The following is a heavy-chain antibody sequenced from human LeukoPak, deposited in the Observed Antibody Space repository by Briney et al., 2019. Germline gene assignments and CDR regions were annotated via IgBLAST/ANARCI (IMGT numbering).Heavy chain of an antibody. Sequence: GVPLRLSCAASVFTFRHHSMNWVRQSPGKGLEGVSSISASSSFIYYADSLKGRFTTSRDNAKNSLYLQMNSLRAEDTAVFYCARGYCSRTSCEDFDYWGQGTLVTVSS. CDR1: VFTFRHHS. D-gene: IGHD2-2*01. CDR2: ISASSSFI. CDR3: ARGYCSRTSCEDFDY. V-gene: IGHV3-21*01. J-gene: IGHJ4*02.